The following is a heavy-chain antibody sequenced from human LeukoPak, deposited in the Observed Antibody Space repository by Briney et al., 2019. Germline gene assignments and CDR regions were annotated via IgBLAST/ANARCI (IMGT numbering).Heavy chain of an antibody. V-gene: IGHV3-21*01. CDR2: ISSGNSYI. D-gene: IGHD5-18*01. Sequence: GGSLRLSCAASGFTFSSYTMNWVRQAPGKGLEWVSIISSGNSYIHYADSVKGRFTISRDNAKNSLFLQMNSLRGEDTAVYFCARGAMGVDYWGQGTLVTVSS. CDR3: ARGAMGVDY. CDR1: GFTFSSYT. J-gene: IGHJ4*02.